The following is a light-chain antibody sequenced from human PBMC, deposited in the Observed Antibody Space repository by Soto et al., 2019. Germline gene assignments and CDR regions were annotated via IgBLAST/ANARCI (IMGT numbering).Light chain of an antibody. CDR2: GAS. J-gene: IGKJ2*01. CDR3: QQYGSSPRT. CDR1: QGVSDNY. V-gene: IGKV3-20*01. Sequence: EVVLTQSPGTLSLSPGEGATLSCRASQGVSDNYLAWYQHKPGQPPRLLIYGASNRATAIPDRFSGSGSGTDFTLTISRLEPEDFAVYLCQQYGSSPRTFGQGTKLDIK.